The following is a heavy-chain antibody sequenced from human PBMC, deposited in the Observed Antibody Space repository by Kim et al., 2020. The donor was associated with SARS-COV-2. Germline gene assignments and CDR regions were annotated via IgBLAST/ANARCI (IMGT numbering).Heavy chain of an antibody. D-gene: IGHD3-10*01. CDR3: ARHSGASFET. CDR2: IYYLGNT. V-gene: IGHV4-59*08. J-gene: IGHJ5*02. Sequence: SETLSLTCTVSGASMTSYYWSWIRQSQEKGLEWLGYIYYLGNTTYNPALRSRVSMSIDTSKNQFSLKLTSVTAADRAVYYCARHSGASFETWGQGVLVT. CDR1: GASMTSYY.